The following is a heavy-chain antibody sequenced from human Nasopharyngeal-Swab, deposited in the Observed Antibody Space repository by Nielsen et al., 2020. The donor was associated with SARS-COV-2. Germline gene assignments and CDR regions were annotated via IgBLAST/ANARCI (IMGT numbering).Heavy chain of an antibody. CDR3: AKEGATGWFDP. CDR2: ISHNSGT. J-gene: IGHJ5*02. CDR1: GVSISSQY. V-gene: IGHV4-59*11. Sequence: SETLSLTCTVSGVSISSQYWSWIRQPPGKGLEWIGYISHNSGTNYKPSLKSRVTMFMDTSKNQFSLKLRSMTAADTAVYYCAKEGATGWFDPWGQGTLVTVSS.